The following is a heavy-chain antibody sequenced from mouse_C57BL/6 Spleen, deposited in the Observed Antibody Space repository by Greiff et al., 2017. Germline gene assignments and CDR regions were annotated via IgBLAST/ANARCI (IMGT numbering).Heavy chain of an antibody. V-gene: IGHV1-84*01. D-gene: IGHD1-1*01. CDR2: IYPGSGNT. J-gene: IGHJ1*03. CDR3: ARRGADYYGSSYWYFDV. Sequence: LMDSGPELLKPGASVKISCKASGYTFPDYYITWLKQRPGQGLEWIGWIYPGSGNTKYNEKFKGKATLTVDTSSSTAYMQLSSLTSEDSAVYFCARRGADYYGSSYWYFDVWGTGTTVTVSS. CDR1: GYTFPDYY.